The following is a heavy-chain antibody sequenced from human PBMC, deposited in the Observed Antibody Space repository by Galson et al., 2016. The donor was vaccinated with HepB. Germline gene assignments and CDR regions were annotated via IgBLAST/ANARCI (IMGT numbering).Heavy chain of an antibody. CDR2: FDPEHGET. Sequence: SVKVSCKVSGYRLSELSMHWVRQAPGKGLEWMGGFDPEHGETIFTQKFQGGVTVTEDTSTDTAYMDLSSLRSDDTAVYYCAAYYYVWHFDLWGRGTLVTVSS. V-gene: IGHV1-24*01. D-gene: IGHD3-16*01. CDR1: GYRLSELS. CDR3: AAYYYVWHFDL. J-gene: IGHJ2*01.